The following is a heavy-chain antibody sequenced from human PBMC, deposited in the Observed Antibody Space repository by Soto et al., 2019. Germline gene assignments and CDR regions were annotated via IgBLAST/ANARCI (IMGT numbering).Heavy chain of an antibody. V-gene: IGHV1-18*01. Sequence: ASVKVSCKASGYTFTSYGISWVRQAPGQGLEWMGWISAYNGNTNYAQKLQGRVTMTTDTSTSTAYMEPRSLRSDDTAVYYCARDLAAAGTYYYGMDVWGQGTTVTVSS. D-gene: IGHD6-13*01. J-gene: IGHJ6*02. CDR2: ISAYNGNT. CDR3: ARDLAAAGTYYYGMDV. CDR1: GYTFTSYG.